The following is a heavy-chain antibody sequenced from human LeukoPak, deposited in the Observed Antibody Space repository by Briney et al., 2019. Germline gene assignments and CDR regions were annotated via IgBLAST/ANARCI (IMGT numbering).Heavy chain of an antibody. D-gene: IGHD2-2*01. V-gene: IGHV3-30*02. CDR1: GFTFSSYG. CDR2: IRYDGSNK. Sequence: GGSLRLSCAASGFTFSSYGMHWVRQAPGKGLEWVAFIRYDGSNKYYADSVKGRFTISRDNSKNTLYLQMNSLRAEDTAVYYCAKDGCSSTSCPSPCDYWGQGTLVTVSS. CDR3: AKDGCSSTSCPSPCDY. J-gene: IGHJ4*02.